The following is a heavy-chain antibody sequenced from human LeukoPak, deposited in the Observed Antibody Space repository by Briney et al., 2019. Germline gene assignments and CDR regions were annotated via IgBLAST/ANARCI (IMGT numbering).Heavy chain of an antibody. CDR2: ISAYNGNT. V-gene: IGHV1-18*01. CDR1: GYTFTSYG. CDR3: ARDREYYDSSGYKVDY. J-gene: IGHJ4*02. D-gene: IGHD3-22*01. Sequence: ASVKVSCKASGYTFTSYGICWVRQAPGQGLEWMGWISAYNGNTNYAQKLQGRVTMTTDTSTSTAYMELRSLRSDDTAVYYCARDREYYDSSGYKVDYWGQGTLVTVSS.